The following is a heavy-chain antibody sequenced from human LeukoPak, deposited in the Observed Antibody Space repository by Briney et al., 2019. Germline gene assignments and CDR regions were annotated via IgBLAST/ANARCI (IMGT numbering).Heavy chain of an antibody. CDR3: ARGAAGTTPDYYYFGLDV. J-gene: IGHJ6*02. Sequence: GESLKISCKGSGYRFTDYWISWVRQMPGKGLEWMGIIYPGDSDTRYSPSFQGQVTISADKSINTAHLQWSSLKASDTAMYYCARGAAGTTPDYYYFGLDVWGQGTTDRVSS. CDR1: GYRFTDYW. V-gene: IGHV5-51*01. CDR2: IYPGDSDT. D-gene: IGHD1-7*01.